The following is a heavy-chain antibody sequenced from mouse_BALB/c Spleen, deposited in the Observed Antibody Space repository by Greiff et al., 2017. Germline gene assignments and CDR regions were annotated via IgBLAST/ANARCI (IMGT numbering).Heavy chain of an antibody. J-gene: IGHJ4*01. D-gene: IGHD1-1*01. CDR1: GFTFSSYA. V-gene: IGHV5-6-5*01. CDR2: ISSGGST. CDR3: ARGPSHYYGSPYAMDY. Sequence: EVKLVESGGGLVKPGGSLKLSCAASGFTFSSYAMSWVRQTPEKSLEWVASISSGGSTYYPDSVKGRFTISRDNARNILYLQMSILRSEDTAMYYGARGPSHYYGSPYAMDYWGQGTSVTVSS.